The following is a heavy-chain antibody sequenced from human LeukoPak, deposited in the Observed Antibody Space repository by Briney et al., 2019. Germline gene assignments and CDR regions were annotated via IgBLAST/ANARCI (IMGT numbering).Heavy chain of an antibody. V-gene: IGHV3-74*01. Sequence: PGGSLRLSCAASGFTFSSYWMHWVRQAPGKGLVWVSRINSDGSSTSYADSVKGRFTISRDNAKNTLHLQMNSLRAEDTAVYYCASRDKGYYYGMDVWGQGTTVTVSS. J-gene: IGHJ6*02. CDR1: GFTFSSYW. D-gene: IGHD5-24*01. CDR3: ASRDKGYYYGMDV. CDR2: INSDGSST.